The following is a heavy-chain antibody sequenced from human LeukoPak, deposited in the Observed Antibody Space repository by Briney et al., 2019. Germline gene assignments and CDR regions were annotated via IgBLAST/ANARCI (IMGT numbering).Heavy chain of an antibody. V-gene: IGHV3-23*01. D-gene: IGHD6-19*01. Sequence: GGSLRLSCAASGFTLSIYAMSWVRQAPGKGLEWVSGISGSGDSTYYADSVKGRFTISRDNSKNTLYLQMNSLRVEDTAVYYCARELKTPWPVSNPYYYYGMDVWGQGTTVTVSS. CDR2: ISGSGDST. CDR1: GFTLSIYA. J-gene: IGHJ6*02. CDR3: ARELKTPWPVSNPYYYYGMDV.